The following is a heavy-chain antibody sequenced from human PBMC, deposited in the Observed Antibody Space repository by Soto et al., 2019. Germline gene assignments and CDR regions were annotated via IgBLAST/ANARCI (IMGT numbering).Heavy chain of an antibody. Sequence: SVKVSCKASGFTFTNSAVQWVRQTRGQRLEWMGWIVIGSGKTDYAQKFQERITFTRDMSTSTAYMELCSLRSEDTAVYYCAADSDWEKDYWGQGTPVTVSS. V-gene: IGHV1-58*01. D-gene: IGHD3-9*01. J-gene: IGHJ4*02. CDR3: AADSDWEKDY. CDR2: IVIGSGKT. CDR1: GFTFTNSA.